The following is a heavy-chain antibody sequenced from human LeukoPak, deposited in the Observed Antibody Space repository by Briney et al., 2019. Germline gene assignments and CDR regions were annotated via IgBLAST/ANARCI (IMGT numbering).Heavy chain of an antibody. D-gene: IGHD3-22*01. CDR2: INGGSGNT. J-gene: IGHJ4*02. CDR3: ANPRYDSSGYYYVD. V-gene: IGHV1-3*01. Sequence: ASVRVSCKASGYTFTDYTMHWLRQAPGQRLDWMGWINGGSGNTKYSPEFQGRVTITRDTSASTAYMELSSLRSEDTAVYYCANPRYDSSGYYYVDWGQGTLVTVSS. CDR1: GYTFTDYT.